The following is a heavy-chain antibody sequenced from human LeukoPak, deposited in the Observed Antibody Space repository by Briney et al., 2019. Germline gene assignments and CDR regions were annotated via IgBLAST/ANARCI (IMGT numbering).Heavy chain of an antibody. D-gene: IGHD3-10*01. V-gene: IGHV3-30*18. CDR1: GFTFSSYG. Sequence: QPGRSLRLSCAASGFTFSSYGMHWVRQAPGKGLEWVAVISYDGSNKYYADSVKGRFTISRDNSKNTLYLQMNSLRAEDTAVYYCAKVTYYYGSGPAGYFQHWGQGTLVTVSS. CDR3: AKVTYYYGSGPAGYFQH. J-gene: IGHJ1*01. CDR2: ISYDGSNK.